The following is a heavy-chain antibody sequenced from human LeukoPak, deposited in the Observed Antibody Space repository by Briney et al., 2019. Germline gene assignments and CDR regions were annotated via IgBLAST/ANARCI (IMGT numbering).Heavy chain of an antibody. CDR1: GYTFSSYS. V-gene: IGHV3-21*01. J-gene: IGHJ4*02. Sequence: GRSLRLSCLASGYTFSSYSINWVRQAPGKGLEWVSSISVRSNYIYYADSVRGRFRISRDDARDSLFLEMNSLRAEDTAVYYCVRLRRNSDTSGFYYYYDFWGQGTLVTVSS. CDR3: VRLRRNSDTSGFYYYYDF. CDR2: ISVRSNYI. D-gene: IGHD3-22*01.